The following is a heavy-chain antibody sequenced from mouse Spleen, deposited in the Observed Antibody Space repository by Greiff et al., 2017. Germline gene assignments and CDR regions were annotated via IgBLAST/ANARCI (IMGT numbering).Heavy chain of an antibody. V-gene: IGHV14-4*01. CDR3: TGSNYGAY. J-gene: IGHJ3*01. CDR2: IDPENGDT. D-gene: IGHD2-5*01. CDR1: GFNIKDDY. Sequence: EVKLLESGAELVRPGASVKLSCTASGFNIKDDYMHWVKQRPEQGLEWIGWIDPENGDTEYASKFQGKATITADTSSNTAYLQLSSLTSEDTAVYYCTGSNYGAYWGQGTLVTVSA.